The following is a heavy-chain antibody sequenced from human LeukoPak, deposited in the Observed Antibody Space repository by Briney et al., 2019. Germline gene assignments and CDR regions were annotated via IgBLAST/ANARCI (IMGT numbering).Heavy chain of an antibody. CDR3: VGAVADSTGHHYFDY. D-gene: IGHD3-22*01. CDR1: GFALSSHW. V-gene: IGHV3-7*03. CDR2: VNRDGSET. J-gene: IGHJ4*02. Sequence: AGGFLRLSCAASGFALSSHWMTWVRQVPGRGPEWVANVNRDGSETYYLDSVKGRFTISKDNAKNSLYLQMNSLKTEDTAVYYCVGAVADSTGHHYFDYWGQGTLVTVSS.